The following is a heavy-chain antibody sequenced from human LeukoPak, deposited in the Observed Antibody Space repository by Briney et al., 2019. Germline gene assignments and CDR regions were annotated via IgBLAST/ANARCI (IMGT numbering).Heavy chain of an antibody. CDR2: VNHSGST. V-gene: IGHV4-34*01. Sequence: SETLSLTCAVYGESFSAYYWSWLRQPPGKGLESIEEVNHSGSTNYNPSLKSRVTISPDTSKNQFSLNLTSVTAADTAVYYCARGRLMVFSIARTWFDPWGQGTLVTVSS. CDR3: ARGRLMVFSIARTWFDP. D-gene: IGHD2-8*01. CDR1: GESFSAYY. J-gene: IGHJ5*02.